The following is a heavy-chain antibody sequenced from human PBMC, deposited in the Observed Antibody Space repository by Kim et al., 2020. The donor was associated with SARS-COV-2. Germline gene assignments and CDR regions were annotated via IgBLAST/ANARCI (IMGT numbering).Heavy chain of an antibody. CDR2: SDGSTT. D-gene: IGHD3-16*01. V-gene: IGHV3-64*03. J-gene: IGHJ4*02. CDR3: VRGTGD. Sequence: SDGSTTYYADSLKDRFTISRDNSKNTMYLQMSSLRLEDTAVYYCVRGTGDWGQGTLVTVSS.